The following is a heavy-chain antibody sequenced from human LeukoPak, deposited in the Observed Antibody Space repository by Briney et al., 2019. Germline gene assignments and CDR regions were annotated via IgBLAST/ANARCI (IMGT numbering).Heavy chain of an antibody. Sequence: GGSLRLSCAASGFTFSSYGMHWVRQAPGKGLEWVAFIRYDGSNKYYADSVKGRFTISRDNSKNTLYLQINSLRAEDTAVYYCARDFHPTNIAAAALWGQGTLVTVSS. CDR2: IRYDGSNK. D-gene: IGHD6-13*01. V-gene: IGHV3-30*02. CDR3: ARDFHPTNIAAAAL. J-gene: IGHJ4*02. CDR1: GFTFSSYG.